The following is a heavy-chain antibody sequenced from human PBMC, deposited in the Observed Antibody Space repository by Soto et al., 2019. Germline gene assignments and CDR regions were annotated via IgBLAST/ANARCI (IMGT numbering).Heavy chain of an antibody. J-gene: IGHJ5*02. CDR3: ARARGQHLVHNWLDP. D-gene: IGHD6-13*01. V-gene: IGHV1-58*01. Sequence: ASVKVSCKASGFTFTSSAVQWVRQARGQRLEWIGWIVVGSGNTNYAQKFQERVTITRDMSTSTAYMELNSLRSEDTAVYYCARARGQHLVHNWLDPWGQGTLVTVSS. CDR2: IVVGSGNT. CDR1: GFTFTSSA.